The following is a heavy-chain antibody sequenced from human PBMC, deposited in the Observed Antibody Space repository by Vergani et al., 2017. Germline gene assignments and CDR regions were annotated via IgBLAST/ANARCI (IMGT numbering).Heavy chain of an antibody. V-gene: IGHV3-23*04. Sequence: EVRLVESGGGLVQPGGSLRLSCATSGFTLSDYWIDWVRQAPGKGLEWVSAISGSGGSTYYADSVKGRFTISRDNSKNTLYLQMNSLRAEDTAVYYCAKVGNPSIQYFDYWGQGTLVTVSS. D-gene: IGHD1-14*01. CDR2: ISGSGGST. CDR3: AKVGNPSIQYFDY. J-gene: IGHJ4*02. CDR1: GFTLSDYW.